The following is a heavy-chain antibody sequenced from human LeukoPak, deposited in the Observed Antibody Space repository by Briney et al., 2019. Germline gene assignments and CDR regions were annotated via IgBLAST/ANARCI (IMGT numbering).Heavy chain of an antibody. J-gene: IGHJ6*03. D-gene: IGHD3-10*01. CDR3: AREGTTMIQGVRYYYFMDV. Sequence: ASVKVSCKASGYTFNNFGVNWVRQAPGQGLEWMGWISAYDGNTRYAQKFQGRVTMNTDTSTRTAYMELRSLRSDDTAVYYCAREGTTMIQGVRYYYFMDVWGEGTTVTASS. CDR2: ISAYDGNT. V-gene: IGHV1-18*01. CDR1: GYTFNNFG.